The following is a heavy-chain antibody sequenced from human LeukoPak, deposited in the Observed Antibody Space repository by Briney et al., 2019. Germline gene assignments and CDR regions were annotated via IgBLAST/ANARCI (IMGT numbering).Heavy chain of an antibody. CDR3: ARRIAEAVYGMDV. CDR2: INPSGGST. Sequence: ASVKVSCKASGYTFTGYYMHWVRQAPGQGLEWMGWINPSGGSTSYAQKFQGRVTMTRDTSTSTVYMELSSLRSEDTAVYYCARRIAEAVYGMDVWGQGTTVTVSS. CDR1: GYTFTGYY. D-gene: IGHD6-19*01. J-gene: IGHJ6*02. V-gene: IGHV1-46*01.